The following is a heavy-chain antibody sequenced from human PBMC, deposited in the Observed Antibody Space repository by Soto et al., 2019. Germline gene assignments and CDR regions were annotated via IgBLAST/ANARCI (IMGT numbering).Heavy chain of an antibody. V-gene: IGHV4-39*01. Sequence: PSETLSLTCTVSGGSISSSSYYWGWIRQPPGKGLEWIGSIYYSGSTYYNPSLKSRVTISVDTSKNQFSLKLSSVTAADTAVYYCASVYDFWSGYSPDVWGKGTTVTVSS. CDR3: ASVYDFWSGYSPDV. D-gene: IGHD3-3*01. J-gene: IGHJ6*04. CDR1: GGSISSSSYY. CDR2: IYYSGST.